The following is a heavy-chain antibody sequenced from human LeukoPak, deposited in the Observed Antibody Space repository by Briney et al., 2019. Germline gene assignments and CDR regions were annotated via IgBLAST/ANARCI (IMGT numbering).Heavy chain of an antibody. V-gene: IGHV4-39*01. CDR1: GGSISSSSYY. CDR3: ARLRVGAPPIFQH. J-gene: IGHJ1*01. D-gene: IGHD1-26*01. Sequence: SETLSLTCTVSGGSISSSSYYWGWIRQPPGTGLEWIGSIYYSGSTYYNPSLKSRVTISVDTSKNQFSLKLSSVTAADTAVYYCARLRVGAPPIFQHWGQGTLVTVSS. CDR2: IYYSGST.